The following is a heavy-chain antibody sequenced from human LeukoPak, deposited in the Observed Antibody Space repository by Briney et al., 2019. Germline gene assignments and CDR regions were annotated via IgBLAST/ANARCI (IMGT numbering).Heavy chain of an antibody. CDR3: ARDRTSSSSGGGFDY. Sequence: SETLSLTCTVSGGFVSSGSYYWSWIRQPPGKGLEWIGYIYYSGSTNYNPSLKSRVTISVDTSKNQFSLKLSSVTAADTAVYYCARDRTSSSSGGGFDYWGQGTLVTVSS. D-gene: IGHD6-6*01. V-gene: IGHV4-61*01. CDR2: IYYSGST. J-gene: IGHJ4*02. CDR1: GGFVSSGSYY.